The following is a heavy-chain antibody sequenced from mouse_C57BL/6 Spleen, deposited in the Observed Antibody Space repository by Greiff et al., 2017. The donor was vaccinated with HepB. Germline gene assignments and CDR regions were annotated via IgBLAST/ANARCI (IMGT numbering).Heavy chain of an antibody. V-gene: IGHV1-15*01. Sequence: VQLQQSGAELVRPGASVTLSCKASGYTFTDYEMHWVKQTPVHGLEWIGAIDPETGGTAYNQKFKGQAILTADKSSSTAYMELRSLTSEDSAVYYCTRGGTTVVEKDYAMDYWGQGTSVTVSS. CDR2: IDPETGGT. D-gene: IGHD1-1*01. CDR1: GYTFTDYE. CDR3: TRGGTTVVEKDYAMDY. J-gene: IGHJ4*01.